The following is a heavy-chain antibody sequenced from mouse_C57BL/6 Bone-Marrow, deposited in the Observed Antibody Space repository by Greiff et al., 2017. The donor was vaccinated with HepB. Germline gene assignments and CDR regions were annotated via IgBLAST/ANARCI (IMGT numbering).Heavy chain of an antibody. J-gene: IGHJ4*01. Sequence: VQLQQSGPGLVQPSQSLSITCTVSGFSLTSYGVHWVRQPPGKGLEWLGVIWSGGSTDYNAAFISRLSISKDNSKSQVFFKMNSLQADDTAIYYCAKKNYSNSSYAMDYWGQGTSVTVSS. CDR2: IWSGGST. CDR3: AKKNYSNSSYAMDY. CDR1: GFSLTSYG. D-gene: IGHD2-5*01. V-gene: IGHV2-4*01.